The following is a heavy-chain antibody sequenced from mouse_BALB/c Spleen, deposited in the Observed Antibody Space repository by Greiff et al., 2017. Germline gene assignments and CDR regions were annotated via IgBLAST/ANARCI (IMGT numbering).Heavy chain of an antibody. D-gene: IGHD1-1*02. CDR1: GYSITSDYA. Sequence: EVQLKESGPGLVKPSQSLSLTCTVTGYSITSDYAWNWIRQFPGNKLEWMGYISYSGSTSYNPSLKSRISITRDTSKNQFFLQLNSVTTEDTATYYCARRGPYAMDYWGQGTSVTVSS. CDR2: ISYSGST. V-gene: IGHV3-2*02. CDR3: ARRGPYAMDY. J-gene: IGHJ4*01.